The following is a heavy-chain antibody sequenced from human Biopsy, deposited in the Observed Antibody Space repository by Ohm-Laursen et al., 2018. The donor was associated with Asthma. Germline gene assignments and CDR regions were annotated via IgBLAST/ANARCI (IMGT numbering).Heavy chain of an antibody. J-gene: IGHJ1*01. D-gene: IGHD3-3*02. CDR3: ARTFHFWSPYHAEHYQL. CDR2: IKHDGSEN. CDR1: GFTFGDYW. Sequence: LSLTCAVSGFTFGDYWMSWVRQVPGGGLEWVANIKHDGSENNHVDSLKGRFTISRDNAKNSLYLQMNSLRAEDTAVYYCARTFHFWSPYHAEHYQLWGQGTLVTVSS. V-gene: IGHV3-7*01.